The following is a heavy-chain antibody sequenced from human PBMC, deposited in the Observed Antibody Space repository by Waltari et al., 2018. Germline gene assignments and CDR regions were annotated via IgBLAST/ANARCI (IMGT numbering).Heavy chain of an antibody. CDR3: VRGGSNGVVRPLDY. Sequence: EVQLVESGGGLVQQGGVLSPSCVASGFTFRLLWMYWACQGPGKGLVWVSRIKNDGRITDYADSVKGRFTISRDNAKNTLYLQMSSLRAEDTGVYYCVRGGSNGVVRPLDYWGQGTLVTVS. V-gene: IGHV3-74*01. CDR1: GFTFRLLW. CDR2: IKNDGRIT. D-gene: IGHD3-3*01. J-gene: IGHJ4*02.